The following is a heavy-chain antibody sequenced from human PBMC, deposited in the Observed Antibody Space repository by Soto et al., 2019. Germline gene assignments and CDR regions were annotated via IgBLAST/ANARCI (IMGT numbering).Heavy chain of an antibody. D-gene: IGHD1-26*01. CDR2: SNIKRDGGTS. J-gene: IGHJ4*02. Sequence: EVQLVESGGGLVKPGESLRLSCAVSGFTLSDAWMNWVRQAPGKGLEWVGRSNIKRDGGTSEYAAPVKGRFTISRDDSKNTLYLQMNSLEIEDTAMYYCTTEGGYSGSYWGLGYWGQGTLVTVSS. CDR3: TTEGGYSGSYWGLGY. V-gene: IGHV3-15*07. CDR1: GFTLSDAW.